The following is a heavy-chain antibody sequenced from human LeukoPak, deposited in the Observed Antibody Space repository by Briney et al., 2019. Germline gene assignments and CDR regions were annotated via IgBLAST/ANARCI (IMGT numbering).Heavy chain of an antibody. Sequence: SETLSLTCSVSGGSISSRNHYLGWIRQPPGKGLEWIGSIFYTGNTYYNPSLRSRVTMSVDTSKNHFSLNLSSVTAADMAVYYCSRHVNTFDYWGQGALVTVSS. J-gene: IGHJ4*02. CDR3: SRHVNTFDY. CDR2: IFYTGNT. V-gene: IGHV4-39*01. CDR1: GGSISSRNHY.